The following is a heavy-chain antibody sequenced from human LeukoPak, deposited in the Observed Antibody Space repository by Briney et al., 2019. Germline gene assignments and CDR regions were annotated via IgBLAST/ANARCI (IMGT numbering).Heavy chain of an antibody. J-gene: IGHJ1*01. Sequence: SETLSLTCTVSGGSISSGSYYWSWIRQPAGKGLEWIGRIYTSGSTNYNPSLKSRVTISVDTSKNQFSLKLSSVTAADTAVYYCARDPYYYDSSGYEYFQHWGQGTLVTVSS. D-gene: IGHD3-22*01. CDR2: IYTSGST. CDR3: ARDPYYYDSSGYEYFQH. V-gene: IGHV4-61*02. CDR1: GGSISSGSYY.